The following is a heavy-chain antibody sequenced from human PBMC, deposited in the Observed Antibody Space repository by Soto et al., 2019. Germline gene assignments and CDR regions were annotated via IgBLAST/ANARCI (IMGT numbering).Heavy chain of an antibody. CDR1: GFTFRDYG. CDR3: TKDQGGFDS. J-gene: IGHJ4*02. V-gene: IGHV3-30*18. CDR2: ISYDGIKK. D-gene: IGHD3-16*01. Sequence: QVQLVESGGGVVQPGRSLRLSCAASGFTFRDYGMHWVRQAPGKGLEWVALISYDGIKKYYADSVKGRFTISRDNSKNTLSLQMNSLRVEDTAVYYCTKDQGGFDSWGQGTLVTVSS.